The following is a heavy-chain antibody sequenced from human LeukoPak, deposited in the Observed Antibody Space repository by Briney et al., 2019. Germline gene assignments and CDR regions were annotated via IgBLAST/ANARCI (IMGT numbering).Heavy chain of an antibody. CDR3: AGHIAAAGPFDY. V-gene: IGHV4-59*08. D-gene: IGHD6-13*01. Sequence: SETLSLTCTVSGGSISSYYWSWIRQPPGKGLEWIGYIYYSGSTNYNPSLKSRVTISVDTSKNQFSLKLSSVTAADTAVYYCAGHIAAAGPFDYWCQGTLVTVSS. CDR1: GGSISSYY. CDR2: IYYSGST. J-gene: IGHJ4*02.